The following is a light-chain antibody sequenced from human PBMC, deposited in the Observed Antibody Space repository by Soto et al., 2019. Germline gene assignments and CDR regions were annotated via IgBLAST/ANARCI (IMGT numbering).Light chain of an antibody. V-gene: IGKV1-39*01. Sequence: DIPMTQSPSSLSASVGDRVTITCRASQSINTYLNWYQQKPGKAPKLLIYAASSLQSGVPSRFSGSGSGTDFTLTICSLQPEDFATYYCQESYSHSRTFGPGTKVDI. CDR3: QESYSHSRT. CDR1: QSINTY. J-gene: IGKJ3*01. CDR2: AAS.